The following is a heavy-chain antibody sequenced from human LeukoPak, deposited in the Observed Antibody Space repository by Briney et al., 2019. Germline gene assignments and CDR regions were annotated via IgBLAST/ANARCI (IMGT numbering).Heavy chain of an antibody. D-gene: IGHD1-26*01. CDR1: GDSISSYY. V-gene: IGHV4-59*01. CDR2: IYYSGST. Sequence: SESLSLTCTVSGDSISSYYCSWIRQPPGKGLGWIGYIYYSGSTSYNPSLKSRVTISLDTSNNQFSLKLRSVTAADTAVYFCAREDDTGRYMGDDAFDIWGQGTMVTVSS. J-gene: IGHJ3*02. CDR3: AREDDTGRYMGDDAFDI.